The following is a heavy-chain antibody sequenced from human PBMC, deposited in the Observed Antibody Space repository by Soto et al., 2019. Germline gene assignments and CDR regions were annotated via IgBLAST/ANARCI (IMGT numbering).Heavy chain of an antibody. J-gene: IGHJ4*02. D-gene: IGHD3-3*01. V-gene: IGHV3-66*01. CDR2: ISSGGST. CDR3: ARDTFGGAYDFLQ. CDR1: GFTVSSFY. Sequence: EVQLVESGGGLVQPGGSLRLSCAASGFTVSSFYMTWVRQAPGKGLQWVAVISSGGSTYYADSVKSRFTISRDNSKNTLYLEMNSLRAEDTAVYYCARDTFGGAYDFLQGGQGTLVTVSS.